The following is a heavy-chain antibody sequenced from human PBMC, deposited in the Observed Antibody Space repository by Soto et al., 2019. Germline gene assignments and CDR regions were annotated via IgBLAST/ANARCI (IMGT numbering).Heavy chain of an antibody. CDR3: ARPLWRDDYNWGYFDL. V-gene: IGHV3-30-3*01. D-gene: IGHD4-4*01. CDR1: GFTFSSYA. Sequence: QVQLVESGGGVVQPGRSLRLSCAASGFTFSSYAMHWVRQAPGKGLEWVAVISYDGSNKYYADSVKGRFTISRDNFKNPLYLQMNSLRTEDTAVYYCARPLWRDDYNWGYFDLWGRGTLVTVSS. CDR2: ISYDGSNK. J-gene: IGHJ2*01.